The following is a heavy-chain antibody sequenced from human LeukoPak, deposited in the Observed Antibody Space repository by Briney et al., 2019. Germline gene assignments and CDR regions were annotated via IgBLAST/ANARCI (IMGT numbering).Heavy chain of an antibody. CDR3: ARSITMVRGYDC. Sequence: ASVKVSCTASGGTFSSYAISWVRQAPGQGLEWMGGIIPIFGTANYAQKFQGRVTITADESTSTAYMELSSLRSEDTAVYYCARSITMVRGYDCWGQGTLVTVSS. V-gene: IGHV1-69*13. J-gene: IGHJ4*02. CDR1: GGTFSSYA. D-gene: IGHD3-10*01. CDR2: IIPIFGTA.